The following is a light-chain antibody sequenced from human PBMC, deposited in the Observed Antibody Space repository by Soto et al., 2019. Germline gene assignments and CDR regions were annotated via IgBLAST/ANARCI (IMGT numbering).Light chain of an antibody. V-gene: IGKV3-15*01. CDR3: QQYKNWPL. Sequence: EIVFTQSPGTLSLSPGERVTLSCRTSHSVNSHVAWYQQTPGQAPRLLLYGASTTATGIPVRLSGSGFGTEFTLTIRSLQSEDVAVYYCQQYKNWPLFGQGTRLEIK. CDR1: HSVNSH. J-gene: IGKJ5*01. CDR2: GAS.